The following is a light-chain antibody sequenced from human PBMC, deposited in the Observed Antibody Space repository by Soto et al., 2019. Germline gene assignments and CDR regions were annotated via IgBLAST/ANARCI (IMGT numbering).Light chain of an antibody. CDR1: QGINKC. V-gene: IGKV1-16*01. CDR2: TAS. CDR3: QQYASFPLT. Sequence: DIQMTQSPSSLSASVGDSVTISCRASQGINKCLAWFQQRPGTAPKSLISTASRLQSGVPSRFSGSGSGTHFTLNINNLQPEDFATYYCQQYASFPLTFGGGTKVEIK. J-gene: IGKJ4*01.